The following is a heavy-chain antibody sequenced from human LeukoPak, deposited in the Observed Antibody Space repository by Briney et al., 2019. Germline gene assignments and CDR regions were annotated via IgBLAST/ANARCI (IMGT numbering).Heavy chain of an antibody. CDR3: ARDDFKVRGYHYDY. CDR2: FDPNSGGT. D-gene: IGHD3-10*01. CDR1: GYTFTGYY. V-gene: IGHV1-2*02. Sequence: ASVKVSCKSSGYTFTGYYIHWVRQAPGQGLEWMGWFDPNSGGTNYAQKFQGRVTMTRDTAISTAYMELSRLGSDDTAVYYCARDDFKVRGYHYDYWGQGIPVTVSS. J-gene: IGHJ4*02.